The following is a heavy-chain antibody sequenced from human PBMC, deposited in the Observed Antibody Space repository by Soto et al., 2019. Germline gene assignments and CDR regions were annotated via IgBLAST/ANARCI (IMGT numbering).Heavy chain of an antibody. D-gene: IGHD3-10*01. CDR1: GDSVSSNSAA. V-gene: IGHV6-1*01. Sequence: SQTLSLTCAISGDSVSSNSAAWNWIRQSPSRGLEWLGRTYYRSKWYNDYAVSVKSRITINPDTSKNQFSLQLNSVTPEDTAVYYCARERTYYYGSGSPAAAFDIWGQGTMVTVSS. CDR2: TYYRSKWYN. J-gene: IGHJ3*02. CDR3: ARERTYYYGSGSPAAAFDI.